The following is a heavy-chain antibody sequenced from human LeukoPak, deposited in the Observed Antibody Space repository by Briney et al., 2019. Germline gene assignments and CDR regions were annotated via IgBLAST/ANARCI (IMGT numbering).Heavy chain of an antibody. D-gene: IGHD6-13*01. CDR1: GYTFTSYG. Sequence: GASVKVSCKASGYTFTSYGISWVRQAPGQGLEWMGWISAYNGNTNYAQKLQGRVTMTTDTSTSTAYMELRSLRSDDTAMYYCARDSSSWANYYYYYMDVWGKGTTVTISS. J-gene: IGHJ6*03. CDR2: ISAYNGNT. CDR3: ARDSSSWANYYYYYMDV. V-gene: IGHV1-18*01.